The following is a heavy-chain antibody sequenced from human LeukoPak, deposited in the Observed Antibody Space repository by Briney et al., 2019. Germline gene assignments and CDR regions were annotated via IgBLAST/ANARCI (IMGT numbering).Heavy chain of an antibody. D-gene: IGHD1-26*01. CDR2: ISAYNGHT. CDR3: ASGAYYPFDF. J-gene: IGHJ5*01. V-gene: IGHV1-18*01. CDR1: GYPFSSYD. Sequence: ASVTVSCKGSGYPFSSYDITWVRQAPGQGLEWVGWISAYNGHTQYGQNVQGRVTMTTETSTTTAYLELRNLTSGDTAVYFCASGAYYPFDFWGQGTLVTVSS.